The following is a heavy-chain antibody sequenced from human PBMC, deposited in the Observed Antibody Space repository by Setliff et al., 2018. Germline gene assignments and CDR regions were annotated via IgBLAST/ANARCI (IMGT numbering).Heavy chain of an antibody. Sequence: GESLKISCKGSGYSFTSNWIAWVRQMPGKGLECMGISCYDGNTRYARKIQGRVTMTTDTSTTTAYMELRSLTSDDTAVYYCARVRPCGGDCSTGVGGPYYFDHWGQGTLVTVSS. V-gene: IGHV1-18*04. CDR2: ISCYDGNT. J-gene: IGHJ4*02. CDR3: ARVRPCGGDCSTGVGGPYYFDH. CDR1: GYSFTSNW. D-gene: IGHD2-21*02.